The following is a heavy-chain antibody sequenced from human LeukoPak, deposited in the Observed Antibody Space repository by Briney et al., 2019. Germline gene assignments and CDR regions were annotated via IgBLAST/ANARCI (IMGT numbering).Heavy chain of an antibody. CDR1: GFTFSAYW. D-gene: IGHD5-24*01. V-gene: IGHV3-7*03. CDR2: IKQDGSET. CDR3: APQGDGYNSPFDY. Sequence: GGSLRLSCVASGFTFSAYWMSWVRQAPGKGLEYMASIKQDGSETYYVDSVKGRFTISRDNAKDSLDLQMNNLRAEDTAVYYCAPQGDGYNSPFDYWGQGTLVTVSS. J-gene: IGHJ4*02.